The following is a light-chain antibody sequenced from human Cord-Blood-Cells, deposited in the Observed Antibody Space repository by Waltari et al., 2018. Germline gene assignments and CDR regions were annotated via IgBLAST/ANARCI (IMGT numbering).Light chain of an antibody. V-gene: IGLV1-44*01. J-gene: IGLJ3*02. CDR2: SNH. Sequence: QSVLTQPPSASGTPGQRVTISCSGSSSNIGSNTVNWYQQLPGTAPKLLIYSNHRRPSGVPDRFSGSKSGTSASLAISGLQSEDEADYYCAAWDDSLNGPVFGGGTKLTVL. CDR3: AAWDDSLNGPV. CDR1: SSNIGSNT.